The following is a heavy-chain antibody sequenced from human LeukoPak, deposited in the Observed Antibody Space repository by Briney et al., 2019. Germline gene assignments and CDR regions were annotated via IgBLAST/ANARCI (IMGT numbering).Heavy chain of an antibody. CDR3: ARDGGSSWYFDY. Sequence: GGSLRLSCAASGFTFSDYYMSWIRQAPGKGLEWVSYISSSGNTTYHADSVKGRFTISRDNAKNSLYPQMSSLRAEDTAVYYCARDGGSSWYFDYWGQGTLVTVSS. V-gene: IGHV3-11*04. D-gene: IGHD6-13*01. J-gene: IGHJ4*02. CDR2: ISSSGNTT. CDR1: GFTFSDYY.